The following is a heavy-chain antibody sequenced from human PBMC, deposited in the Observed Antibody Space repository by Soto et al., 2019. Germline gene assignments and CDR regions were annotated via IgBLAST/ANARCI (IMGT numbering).Heavy chain of an antibody. CDR1: GFTFSAYG. J-gene: IGHJ6*02. CDR2: ISYDESIR. V-gene: IGHV3-30*18. CDR3: AKGSRPAPYYYYAMDV. Sequence: GGSLRLSCAASGFTFSAYGVHWVRQAAGKGPEWLAVISYDESIRYYAESVKGRFTVSRDNSKDTLYLHMNSLRAEDTAVYYCAKGSRPAPYYYYAMDVWGQGTTVTVSS.